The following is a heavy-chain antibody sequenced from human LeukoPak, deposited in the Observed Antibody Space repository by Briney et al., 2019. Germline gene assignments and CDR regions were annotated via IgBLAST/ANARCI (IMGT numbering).Heavy chain of an antibody. CDR3: ARVNLFIVGALGCAFDI. V-gene: IGHV4-59*01. CDR1: GGSISSYY. CDR2: IYYSGST. D-gene: IGHD1-26*01. Sequence: PSETLSLTCTVSGGSISSYYWSWIRQPPGKGPEWIGYIYYSGSTNYNPSLKSRVTISVDTSRNQFSLKLSSVTAADTAVYYCARVNLFIVGALGCAFDIWGQGTMVTVSS. J-gene: IGHJ3*02.